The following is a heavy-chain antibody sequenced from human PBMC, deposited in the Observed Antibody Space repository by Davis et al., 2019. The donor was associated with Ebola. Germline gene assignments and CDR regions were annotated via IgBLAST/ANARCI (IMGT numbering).Heavy chain of an antibody. CDR1: GYTFTSYD. CDR2: IIPIFGTA. Sequence: SVKVSCKASGYTFTSYDISWVRQAPGQGLEWMGGIIPIFGTANYAQKFQGRVTITADESTSTAYMELSSLRSEDTAVYYCARGGGIAAAYWGQGTLVTVSS. V-gene: IGHV1-69*13. D-gene: IGHD6-13*01. CDR3: ARGGGIAAAY. J-gene: IGHJ4*02.